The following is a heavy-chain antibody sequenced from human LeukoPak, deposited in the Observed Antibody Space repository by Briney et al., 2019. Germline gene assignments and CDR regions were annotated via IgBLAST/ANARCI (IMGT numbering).Heavy chain of an antibody. Sequence: SETLSLTCSVSGDSISSSNCWSWVRQSPGKRLDWIGEICHSGSTYYNPSLKSRVTISVDTAKNQFSLKLSSVTAADTAVYYCSRVKRAAIDVQHWGQRTLVTVSS. CDR3: SRVKRAAIDVQH. D-gene: IGHD6-13*01. V-gene: IGHV4-4*02. CDR2: ICHSGST. J-gene: IGHJ1*01. CDR1: GDSISSSNC.